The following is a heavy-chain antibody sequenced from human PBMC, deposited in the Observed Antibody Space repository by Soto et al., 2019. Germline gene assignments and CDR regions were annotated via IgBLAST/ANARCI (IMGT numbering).Heavy chain of an antibody. D-gene: IGHD5-12*01. CDR2: IYHSGST. CDR3: AAGGGLPRYY. J-gene: IGHJ4*02. CDR1: GGSISSGGYS. V-gene: IGHV4-30-2*01. Sequence: QLQLQASGSGLVKPSQTLSLTCAVSGGSISSGGYSWSWIRQPPGKGLEWIGYIYHSGSTYYNPSLKSRVTISVDSSKNQFSLKLSSVTAADTAVYYCAAGGGLPRYYWGQGTLVTVSS.